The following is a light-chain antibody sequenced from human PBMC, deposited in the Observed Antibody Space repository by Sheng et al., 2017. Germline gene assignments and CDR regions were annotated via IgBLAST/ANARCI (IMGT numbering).Light chain of an antibody. V-gene: IGKV3-15*01. Sequence: EILVTQSPVTLSVSPGERATLSCRASQSVNSNLAWYQQKPGQVPRLLIFGTSTRATGIPARFSGSGSGTEFTLTISSLQSEDSAVYYCQQYNDWPPNPFGQGTKVEIK. CDR1: QSVNSN. CDR2: GTS. CDR3: QQYNDWPPNP. J-gene: IGKJ1*01.